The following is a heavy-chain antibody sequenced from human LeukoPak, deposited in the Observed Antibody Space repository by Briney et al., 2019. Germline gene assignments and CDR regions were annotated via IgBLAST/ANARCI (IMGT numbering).Heavy chain of an antibody. CDR2: INPNSGGT. CDR1: GYTFTGYY. D-gene: IGHD6-6*01. J-gene: IGHJ4*02. V-gene: IGHV1-2*06. CDR3: ASTDRYSSSSEIFDY. Sequence: GASVKVSCKASGYTFTGYYMRWVRQAPGQGFEWMGRINPNSGGTNYAQKFQGRVTMTRDTSISTAYMELSRLRSDDTAVYYCASTDRYSSSSEIFDYWGQGTLVTVS.